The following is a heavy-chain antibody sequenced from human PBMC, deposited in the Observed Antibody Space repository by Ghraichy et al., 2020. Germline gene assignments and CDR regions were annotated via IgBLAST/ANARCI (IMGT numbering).Heavy chain of an antibody. CDR2: IYYSGNT. D-gene: IGHD3-10*01. CDR3: ARIGVSLIQVPDNWGMDV. Sequence: SETLSLTCGVSGYSISSGYYWGWIRQPPGKGLEWIGNIYYSGNTYYNPSLKSRVTISVDTSKNQFSLKLSSVTATDTAVYYCARIGVSLIQVPDNWGMDVWGQGTTVTVSS. CDR1: GYSISSGYY. J-gene: IGHJ6*02. V-gene: IGHV4-38-2*01.